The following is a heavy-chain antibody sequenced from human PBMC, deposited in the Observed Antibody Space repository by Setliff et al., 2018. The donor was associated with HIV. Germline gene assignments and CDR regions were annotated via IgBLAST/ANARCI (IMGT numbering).Heavy chain of an antibody. D-gene: IGHD3-9*01. CDR1: GYSISTAYY. V-gene: IGHV4-61*09. CDR3: ARRQSYYDILNGRAFDALDI. CDR2: IYTSGST. J-gene: IGHJ3*02. Sequence: PSETLSLTCAVSGYSISTAYYWGWIRQPAGKGLEWIGQIYTSGSTNYDPSLKRRVTISVDTSKKQFSLKLSSVTAADTAVYFCARRQSYYDILNGRAFDALDIWGQGTKVTVSS.